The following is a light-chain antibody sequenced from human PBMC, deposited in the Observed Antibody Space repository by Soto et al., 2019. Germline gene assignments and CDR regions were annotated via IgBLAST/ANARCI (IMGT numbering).Light chain of an antibody. V-gene: IGKV1-39*01. J-gene: IGKJ3*01. CDR2: AAS. CDR3: QQFYSTLES. Sequence: DIQMTQSPSSLSASVGDRVTITCRASQSISSYLNWYQQKPGKAPKLLIYAASILQSGVPSRFSGSGSGTDFTLTISSLQPEDFATYYRQQFYSTLESFGPGTKVYIK. CDR1: QSISSY.